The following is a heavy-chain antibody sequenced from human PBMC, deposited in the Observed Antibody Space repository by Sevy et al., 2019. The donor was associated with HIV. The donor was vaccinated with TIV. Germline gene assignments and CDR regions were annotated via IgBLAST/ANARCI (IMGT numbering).Heavy chain of an antibody. Sequence: GGSLRLSCIASGFIFGDYGMSWVRQAPGKGLEWIAFFKSKIHGRTTGYAASVKGKFTISRDDSKNIVYLQMSNLKTEDTVVYYCTRWSGSQSIFDYWGQGTLVTVSS. CDR3: TRWSGSQSIFDY. V-gene: IGHV3-49*04. CDR2: FKSKIHGRTT. J-gene: IGHJ4*02. D-gene: IGHD1-26*01. CDR1: GFIFGDYG.